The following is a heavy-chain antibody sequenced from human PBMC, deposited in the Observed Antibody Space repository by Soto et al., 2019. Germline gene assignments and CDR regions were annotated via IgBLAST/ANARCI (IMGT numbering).Heavy chain of an antibody. J-gene: IGHJ4*02. CDR2: FPHSGST. D-gene: IGHD6-19*01. Sequence: QLQLQESGSGLVKPSQTLSLTCAVSGGSISSGGYSWSWIRQPPGKGLEWIGYFPHSGSTYYNPSLKSRVTISVDRSKNQFSLKLSSVTAADTAVYYCARGGLLPDYWGQGTLVTVSS. V-gene: IGHV4-30-2*01. CDR1: GGSISSGGYS. CDR3: ARGGLLPDY.